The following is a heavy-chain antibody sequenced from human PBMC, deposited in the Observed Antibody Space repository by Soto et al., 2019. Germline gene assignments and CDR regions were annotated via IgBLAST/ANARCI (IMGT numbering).Heavy chain of an antibody. Sequence: SETLSLTCTVSGGSISSYYWSWIRQPPGKGLEWIGYIYYSGSSGSTNYNPSLKSRVTISVDTSKNKFSLKLSSVTAADTAVYYCASLGRSWVFSPTSYYYCGMVFSGQGITVTVFS. CDR3: ASLGRSWVFSPTSYYYCGMVF. CDR1: GGSISSYY. D-gene: IGHD6-13*01. J-gene: IGHJ6*02. V-gene: IGHV4-59*08. CDR2: IYYSGSSGST.